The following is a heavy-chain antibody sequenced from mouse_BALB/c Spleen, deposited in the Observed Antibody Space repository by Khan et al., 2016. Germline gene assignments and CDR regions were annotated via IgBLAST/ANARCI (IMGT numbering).Heavy chain of an antibody. J-gene: IGHJ3*01. CDR1: GFTIKDTY. CDR3: ARSSWEWFAY. V-gene: IGHV14-3*02. CDR2: IDTANGNT. Sequence: VPLQQSGAELVKPGASIKLSCTASGFTIKDTYMHWVKQRPEQGLEWIGRIDTANGNTKYDPKFQGKATITADTSSNTAYLQLSSLTSEDTAVYYCARSSWEWFAYWGQGTLVTVSA. D-gene: IGHD4-1*01.